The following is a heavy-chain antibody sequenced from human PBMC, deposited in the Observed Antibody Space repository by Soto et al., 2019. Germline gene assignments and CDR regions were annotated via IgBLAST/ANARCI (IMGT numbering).Heavy chain of an antibody. V-gene: IGHV3-30*18. D-gene: IGHD2-15*01. J-gene: IGHJ6*02. CDR2: ISYDGRSK. Sequence: QAQLVESGGGAVQPGRSLRLSCAAPGFIFNIYGMHWVRQAPGKGLEWVAVISYDGRSKYYADSVKGRFTVSRDNSNDTVYLQLNSLRAEDTAVYYCAKDTFAYCSGGSCLYYYGMDVWGPGTTVTVSS. CDR1: GFIFNIYG. CDR3: AKDTFAYCSGGSCLYYYGMDV.